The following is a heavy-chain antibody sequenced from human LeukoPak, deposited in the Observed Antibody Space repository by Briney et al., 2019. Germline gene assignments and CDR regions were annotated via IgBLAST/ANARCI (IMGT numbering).Heavy chain of an antibody. Sequence: GAPVKVSCKASGYTFTSYDINWVRQATGQGLEWMGWVNPNSGHTGHAQKFQGRVTMTRNTSISTAYMDLSSLRSEDTAVYYCARGAPGSYCSGGSCPYFDYWGQGTLVSVSS. V-gene: IGHV1-8*01. CDR2: VNPNSGHT. J-gene: IGHJ4*02. CDR1: GYTFTSYD. D-gene: IGHD2-15*01. CDR3: ARGAPGSYCSGGSCPYFDY.